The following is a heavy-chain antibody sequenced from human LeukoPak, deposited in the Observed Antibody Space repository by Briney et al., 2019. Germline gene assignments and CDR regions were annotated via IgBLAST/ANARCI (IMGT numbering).Heavy chain of an antibody. CDR1: VGSISSGDYY. D-gene: IGHD4-23*01. J-gene: IGHJ6*02. Sequence: SEPLSLTCTVSVGSISSGDYYWSWIRQPPGKGLERLGYIYYSGSTYHNTSLKSRVTISVDTSKNQFSLKLSSVTAADTAVYYCARDDYGGYYYGMDVWGQGTTVTVSS. CDR3: ARDDYGGYYYGMDV. CDR2: IYYSGST. V-gene: IGHV4-30-4*01.